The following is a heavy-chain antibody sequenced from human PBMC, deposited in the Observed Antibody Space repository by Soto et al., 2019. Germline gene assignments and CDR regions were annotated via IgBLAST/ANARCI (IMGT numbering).Heavy chain of an antibody. J-gene: IGHJ6*03. CDR1: GGTFSSYT. Sequence: QVQLVQSGAEVKKPGSSVKVSCKASGGTFSSYTISWVRQAPGQGLEWMGRIIPILGIANYAQKFQGRVTITADNSTSTAYMELSSLRSEDTAVYYCARDRRGYCSSTSCYGPGYYYYYMDVWGKGTTVTVSS. CDR2: IIPILGIA. CDR3: ARDRRGYCSSTSCYGPGYYYYYMDV. D-gene: IGHD2-2*01. V-gene: IGHV1-69*08.